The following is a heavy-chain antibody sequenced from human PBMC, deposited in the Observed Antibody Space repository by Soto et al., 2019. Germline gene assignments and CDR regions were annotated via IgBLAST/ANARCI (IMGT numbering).Heavy chain of an antibody. J-gene: IGHJ6*02. D-gene: IGHD2-2*01. CDR1: GYSFNSVHF. V-gene: IGHV4-38-2*01. CDR3: AAATPTGARFYGMDV. CDR2: LSQNGGT. Sequence: SETLSLTCVVSGYSFNSVHFWGWIRQPPGKGLQWVGSLSQNGGTYRNPSLRSRVTLSVDTSKNQFSLKLTSVTAADAAVYYCAAATPTGARFYGMDVWGQGSTVTVPS.